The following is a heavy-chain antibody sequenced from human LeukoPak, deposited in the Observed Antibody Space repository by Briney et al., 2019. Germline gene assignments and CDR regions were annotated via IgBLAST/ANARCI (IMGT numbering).Heavy chain of an antibody. D-gene: IGHD2-2*01. CDR2: TRNKANSYTT. V-gene: IGHV3-72*01. CDR1: GFTFSDHY. CDR3: ARSDIVVVPAQSHYYYGMDV. Sequence: PGGSLRLSCAASGFTFSDHYMDWVRQAPGKGLEWVGRTRNKANSYTTEYAASVKGRFTISRDDSKNSLYLQMNSLKIEDTAVYYCARSDIVVVPAQSHYYYGMDVWGQGTTVTVSS. J-gene: IGHJ6*02.